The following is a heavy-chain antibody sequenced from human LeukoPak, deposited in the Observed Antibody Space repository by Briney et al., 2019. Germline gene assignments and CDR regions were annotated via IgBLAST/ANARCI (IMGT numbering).Heavy chain of an antibody. V-gene: IGHV3-53*01. CDR3: ARGFCSGGSCYDFDY. Sequence: GGSLRLSCAASGFTVSSNYMSWVRQAPGKGLEWVSVIYAGGSTYYAGSVKGRFTISRDNSKNTLYLQMSSLRAEDTAVYYCARGFCSGGSCYDFDYWGQGTLVTVSS. D-gene: IGHD2-15*01. CDR2: IYAGGST. J-gene: IGHJ4*02. CDR1: GFTVSSNY.